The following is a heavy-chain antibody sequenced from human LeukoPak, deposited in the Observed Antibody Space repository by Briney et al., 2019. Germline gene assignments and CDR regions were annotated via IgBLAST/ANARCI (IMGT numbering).Heavy chain of an antibody. V-gene: IGHV3-30-3*01. D-gene: IGHD2-21*02. J-gene: IGHJ2*01. CDR1: GFTFSSYA. CDR2: ISYDGSNK. Sequence: GRSLRLSCAASGFTFSSYAMHWVRQAPGKGLEWVAVISYDGSNKYCADSVKGRFTISRDNSKNTLYLQMNSLRAEDTAVYYCARPVVTAIMIAWYFDLWGRGTLVTVSS. CDR3: ARPVVTAIMIAWYFDL.